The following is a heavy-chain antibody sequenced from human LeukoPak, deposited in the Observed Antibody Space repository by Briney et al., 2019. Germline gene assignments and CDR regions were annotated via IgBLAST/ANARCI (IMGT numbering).Heavy chain of an antibody. V-gene: IGHV3-30*18. CDR1: GFTFSCCA. CDR3: AKVPYCSGGRCYPADYYYGMDV. J-gene: IGHJ6*02. CDR2: ISYDGSNK. Sequence: GGSLRHSCAASGFTFSCCAMHWVRQAPGKGLEWVAVISYDGSNKYYADSVKGRFTISRDNPKNTPYLQMNSLRAEGTAVYYCAKVPYCSGGRCYPADYYYGMDVWGQGITVTVSS. D-gene: IGHD2-15*01.